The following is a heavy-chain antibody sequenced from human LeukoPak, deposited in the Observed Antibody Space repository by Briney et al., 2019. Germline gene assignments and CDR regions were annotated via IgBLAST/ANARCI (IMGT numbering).Heavy chain of an antibody. J-gene: IGHJ5*02. Sequence: ASVKVSCKASGYTFTSYDINWVRQVTRQGLEWMGWMNPNSGNTGYAQKFQGRVTITRNTSISTAYMELSSLRSEDTAVYYCARQSILYDFWTTYWFDPWGQGTLVTVSS. CDR1: GYTFTSYD. D-gene: IGHD3-3*01. CDR3: ARQSILYDFWTTYWFDP. V-gene: IGHV1-8*03. CDR2: MNPNSGNT.